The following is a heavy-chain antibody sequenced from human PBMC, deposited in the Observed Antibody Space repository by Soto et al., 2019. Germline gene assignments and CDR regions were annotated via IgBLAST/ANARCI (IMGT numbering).Heavy chain of an antibody. V-gene: IGHV4-28*03. CDR2: IYYSGTT. J-gene: IGHJ4*02. CDR1: GYSISSSNW. D-gene: IGHD5-12*01. CDR3: AKDSYFRWLAGLDY. Sequence: PSETLSLTCAVSGYSISSSNWWGWIRQPPGKGLEWIGYIYYSGTTYYNPSLKSRVTMSVDTSKNQFSLKLTSVTAEDTAVYYCAKDSYFRWLAGLDYWGQGTLVTVSS.